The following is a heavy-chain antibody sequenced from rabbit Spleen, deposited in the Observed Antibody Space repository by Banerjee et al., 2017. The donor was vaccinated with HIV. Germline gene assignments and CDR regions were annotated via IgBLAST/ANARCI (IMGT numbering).Heavy chain of an antibody. CDR3: ARDTSSSFSSYGMDL. CDR2: ISAGSSGST. J-gene: IGHJ6*01. D-gene: IGHD1-1*01. CDR1: GFSFSNNYV. Sequence: QQQLEESGGGLVKPGASLTLTCTASGFSFSNNYVMCWVRQAPGKGLEWIACISAGSSGSTYYASWAKGRFTISKTSSTTVTLQMTSLTAADTATYFCARDTSSSFSSYGMDLWGQGTLVTVS. V-gene: IGHV1S45*01.